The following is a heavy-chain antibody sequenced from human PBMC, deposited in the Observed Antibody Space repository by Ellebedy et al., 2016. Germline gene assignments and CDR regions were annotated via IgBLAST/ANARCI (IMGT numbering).Heavy chain of an antibody. CDR1: GYTFTGYY. J-gene: IGHJ4*02. CDR3: ARVYSYGSPFDY. CDR2: INPNSGGT. D-gene: IGHD5-18*01. V-gene: IGHV1-2*02. Sequence: ASVKVSCXASGYTFTGYYMHWVRQAPGQGLEWMGWINPNSGGTNYAQKFQGRVTMTRDTSTSTVYMELSSLRSEDTAVYYCARVYSYGSPFDYWGQGTLVTVSS.